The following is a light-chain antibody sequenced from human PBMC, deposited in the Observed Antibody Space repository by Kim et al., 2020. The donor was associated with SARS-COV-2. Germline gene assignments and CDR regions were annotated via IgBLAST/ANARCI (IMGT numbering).Light chain of an antibody. Sequence: APGKTARITFGGNNIRSKSVPWYQQKPGQAPVLVIYYDSDRPSGIPERFSGSNSGNTATLTISRVEAGDEADYYCQVWDSSSDHRVFGGGTQLTVL. CDR3: QVWDSSSDHRV. CDR1: NIRSKS. J-gene: IGLJ3*02. CDR2: YDS. V-gene: IGLV3-21*04.